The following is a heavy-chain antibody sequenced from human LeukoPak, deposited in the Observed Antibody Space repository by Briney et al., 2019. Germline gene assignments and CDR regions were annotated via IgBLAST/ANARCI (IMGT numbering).Heavy chain of an antibody. CDR2: IIPIFGTA. J-gene: IGHJ6*03. V-gene: IGHV1-69*13. Sequence: VASVKVACKASGGTFSSYAISWVRQAPGRGLEWMGGIIPIFGTANYAQKFQGRVTITADESTNTAYMELSSLRSEDTAVYYCARGMVVVVVAATHYYMDVWGKGTTVTVSS. CDR3: ARGMVVVVVAATHYYMDV. D-gene: IGHD2-15*01. CDR1: GGTFSSYA.